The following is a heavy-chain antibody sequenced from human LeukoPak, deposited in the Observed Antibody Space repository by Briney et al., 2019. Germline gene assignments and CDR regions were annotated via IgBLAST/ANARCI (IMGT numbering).Heavy chain of an antibody. V-gene: IGHV3-7*03. CDR1: GFTFSSYW. J-gene: IGHJ4*02. D-gene: IGHD3-10*01. Sequence: GSLRLSCAASGFTFSSYWMSWVRQAPGKGLEWVANIKQDGSEKYFVGSVKGRFTISRDNAKNSLYLQMNSLRGEDTALYYCAKDRTPFYGSGNYVFDYWGQGTLVTVSS. CDR3: AKDRTPFYGSGNYVFDY. CDR2: IKQDGSEK.